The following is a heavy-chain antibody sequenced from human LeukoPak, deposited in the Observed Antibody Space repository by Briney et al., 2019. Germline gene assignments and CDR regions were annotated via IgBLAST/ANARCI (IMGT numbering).Heavy chain of an antibody. CDR1: GFTFSSYA. CDR3: AKLQSGSRYDAFYI. V-gene: IGHV3-23*01. D-gene: IGHD1-26*01. Sequence: PGGSLRLSCAASGFTFSSYAMRWVRPAPGKGLEWVSAISGSGGSTFYADSVRGRFPISRDNSKNTLYLQMNSLRAEDTAVDYCAKLQSGSRYDAFYIWGQGTMVTVSS. J-gene: IGHJ3*02. CDR2: ISGSGGST.